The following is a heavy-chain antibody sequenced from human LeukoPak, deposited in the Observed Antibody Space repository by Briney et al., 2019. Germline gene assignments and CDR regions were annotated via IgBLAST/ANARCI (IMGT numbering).Heavy chain of an antibody. Sequence: GGSLRLSCAASGFTFSSYSMNWVRQAPGKGLEWVSYISSSSSTIYYADSVKGRFTISRDNAKNSLYLQMNSLRDEDTAVYYCARDGVAYCGGDCYSDYFDYWGQGTLVTVSS. J-gene: IGHJ4*02. CDR2: ISSSSSTI. CDR1: GFTFSSYS. CDR3: ARDGVAYCGGDCYSDYFDY. D-gene: IGHD2-21*02. V-gene: IGHV3-48*02.